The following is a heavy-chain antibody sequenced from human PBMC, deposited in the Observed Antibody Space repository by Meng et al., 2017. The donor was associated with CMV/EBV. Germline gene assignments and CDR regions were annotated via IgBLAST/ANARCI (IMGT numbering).Heavy chain of an antibody. CDR3: AKDMGRRIFGVVAY. J-gene: IGHJ4*02. D-gene: IGHD3-3*01. CDR2: ISGSGGST. CDR1: GFTFSSYA. V-gene: IGHV3-23*01. Sequence: GGSLRLSCAASGFTFSSYAMSWVRQAPGKGLEWVSAISGSGGSTYYADSVEGRFTISRDNSKNTLYLQMNSLRAEDTAVYYCAKDMGRRIFGVVAYWGQGTLVTVSS.